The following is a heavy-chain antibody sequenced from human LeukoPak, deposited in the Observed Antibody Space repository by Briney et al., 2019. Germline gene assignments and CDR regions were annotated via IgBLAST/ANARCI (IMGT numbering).Heavy chain of an antibody. V-gene: IGHV3-43*02. J-gene: IGHJ4*02. Sequence: PGGSLRLSCAASGFTFDHYAMHWVRQPPGKGLEWVSLISGDGGGTYYADSVKGRFTISRDNSKNSLYLQMNNLRTEDTALYYWANSYSGSHFDYWGQGTMVSVSS. CDR1: GFTFDHYA. D-gene: IGHD1-26*01. CDR2: ISGDGGGT. CDR3: ANSYSGSHFDY.